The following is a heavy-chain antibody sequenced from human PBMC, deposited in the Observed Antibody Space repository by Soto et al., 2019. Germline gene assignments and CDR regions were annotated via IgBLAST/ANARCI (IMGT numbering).Heavy chain of an antibody. D-gene: IGHD3-3*01. Sequence: GSGPTLVNPTQTLTLTCTFSGFSLSTSGVGVGWIRQPPGKALEWLALIYWDDDKRYSPSLKSRLTITKDTSKNQVVLTMTNTEPVDTATYYCAHRGYYDFWSGDFKQNWFDPWGQGTLVTVSS. CDR3: AHRGYYDFWSGDFKQNWFDP. CDR2: IYWDDDK. J-gene: IGHJ5*02. CDR1: GFSLSTSGVG. V-gene: IGHV2-5*02.